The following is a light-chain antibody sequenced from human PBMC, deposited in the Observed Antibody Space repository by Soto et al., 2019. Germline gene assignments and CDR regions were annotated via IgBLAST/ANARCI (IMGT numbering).Light chain of an antibody. CDR3: GTWDSSLSVGV. J-gene: IGLJ2*01. CDR2: DNN. CDR1: SSNIGKNY. Sequence: QSVLTQPPSVSAAPGQKVTISCSGSSSNIGKNYVSWYQQVPGAAPKLLIYDNNKRPSGIPDRFSGSRSDTSATLGITGLQTGDEADYYCGTWDSSLSVGVFGGGTKLTVL. V-gene: IGLV1-51*01.